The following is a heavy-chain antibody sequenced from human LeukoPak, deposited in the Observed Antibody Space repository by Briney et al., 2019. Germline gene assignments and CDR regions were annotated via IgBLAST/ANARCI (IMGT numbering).Heavy chain of an antibody. CDR3: AKDQDMNTAMVVGY. CDR2: ISSSGVTT. CDR1: GFTFNTHA. V-gene: IGHV3-23*01. Sequence: GGSLRLSCAASGFTFNTHAISWVRQAPGKGLEWVSVISSSGVTTDYVDSVKGRFTISRDNSKKTLYLQMNSLRGEDTAVYYCAKDQDMNTAMVVGYWGPGALVTVSS. D-gene: IGHD5-18*01. J-gene: IGHJ4*02.